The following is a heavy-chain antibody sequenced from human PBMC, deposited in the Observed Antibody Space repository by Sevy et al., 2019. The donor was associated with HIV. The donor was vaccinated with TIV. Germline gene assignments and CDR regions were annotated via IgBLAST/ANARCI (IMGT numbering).Heavy chain of an antibody. V-gene: IGHV1-2*02. CDR2: INPNSGGT. D-gene: IGHD2-2*01. Sequence: ASVKVSCKASGYTFTGYYMHWVRQAPGQGLEWMGWINPNSGGTNYGQKFQGRVTMTRDTSISTANMELSRLRYDDTAVYYCARDNIVVVPGRDDAFDIWGQGTMVTVSS. J-gene: IGHJ3*02. CDR1: GYTFTGYY. CDR3: ARDNIVVVPGRDDAFDI.